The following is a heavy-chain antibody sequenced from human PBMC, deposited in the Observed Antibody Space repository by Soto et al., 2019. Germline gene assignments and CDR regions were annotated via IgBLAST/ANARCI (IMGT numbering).Heavy chain of an antibody. V-gene: IGHV6-1*01. J-gene: IGHJ6*03. Sequence: PSQTLSLTCAISGDSVSSNSAAWNWIRQSPSRGLEWPGRTYYRSKWYNDYAVSVKSRITINPDTSKNQFSLQLNSVTPEDTAVYYCARATGYYKFYYYYFMDVWGKGTTVTVSS. CDR3: ARATGYYKFYYYYFMDV. D-gene: IGHD3-9*01. CDR1: GDSVSSNSAA. CDR2: TYYRSKWYN.